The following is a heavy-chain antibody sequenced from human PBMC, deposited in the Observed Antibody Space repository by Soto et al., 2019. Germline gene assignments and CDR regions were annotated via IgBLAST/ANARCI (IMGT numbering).Heavy chain of an antibody. CDR2: IYYSGST. CDR1: GGSISSYY. CDR3: ARAANGMDV. V-gene: IGHV4-59*01. J-gene: IGHJ6*02. Sequence: SETLSLTCTVSGGSISSYYWSWIRQPPGKGLEWIGYIYYSGSTSYNPSLKSRVTISVDTSKNQFSLKLSSVTAADTAVYYCARAANGMDVWGQGTTVTVSS.